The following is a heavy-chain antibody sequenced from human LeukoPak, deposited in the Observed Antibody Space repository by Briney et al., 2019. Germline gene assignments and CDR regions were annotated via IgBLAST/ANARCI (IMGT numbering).Heavy chain of an antibody. Sequence: GGSLRLSCAASGFTFSSYWMGWVRQAPGKGREWVANIKQDGREKNYVDSVKGRFTISRDNAKNSLYRQMNSRRAEDTAVYSCAREAGDSSGWYNWFDPWGQGTLVTVSS. D-gene: IGHD6-13*01. CDR2: IKQDGREK. CDR3: AREAGDSSGWYNWFDP. CDR1: GFTFSSYW. J-gene: IGHJ5*02. V-gene: IGHV3-7*01.